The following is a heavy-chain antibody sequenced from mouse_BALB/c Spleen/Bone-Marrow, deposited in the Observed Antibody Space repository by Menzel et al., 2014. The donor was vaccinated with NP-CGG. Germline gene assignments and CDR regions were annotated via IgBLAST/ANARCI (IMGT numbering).Heavy chain of an antibody. CDR1: GYTFTSYW. V-gene: IGHV1-74*01. D-gene: IGHD2-3*01. J-gene: IGHJ4*01. CDR2: IDPSDSET. Sequence: QVQLQQSGAELVKPGAPVKLSCKASGYTFTSYWMNWVKQRPGRGLEWIGRIDPSDSETHYNQKFKDRATLTVDKSSSTAYIRLSSPTSEDSAVYYCARALGDGYYYAMDYWGQGTSVTVSS. CDR3: ARALGDGYYYAMDY.